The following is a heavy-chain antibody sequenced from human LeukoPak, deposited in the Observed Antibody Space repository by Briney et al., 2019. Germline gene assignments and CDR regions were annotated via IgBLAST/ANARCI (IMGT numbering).Heavy chain of an antibody. CDR2: INPSGGST. Sequence: ASVKVSCKASGYTFTSYYMHWVRQAPGQGLEWMGIINPSGGSTNYAQKFQGRVTMTRDTSTSTVYMELSSLRSEDTAVYYCARGLSDYDFWSGYYPPLGYWGQGTLVTVSS. CDR1: GYTFTSYY. V-gene: IGHV1-46*01. J-gene: IGHJ4*02. CDR3: ARGLSDYDFWSGYYPPLGY. D-gene: IGHD3-3*01.